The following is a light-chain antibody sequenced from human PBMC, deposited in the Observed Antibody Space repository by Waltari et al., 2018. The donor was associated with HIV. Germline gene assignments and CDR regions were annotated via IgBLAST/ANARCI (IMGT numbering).Light chain of an antibody. CDR3: GTWDGSLNVWV. Sequence: QSVLTQPPSVSAASGQKVTIPCSGSSSHIGNNFVSWYQQLPGIAPKLLIYDNTKRPSGNPDRFSGSKSGTSATLAITGLQTGDEADYYCGTWDGSLNVWVFGGGTKVTV. CDR1: SSHIGNNF. CDR2: DNT. J-gene: IGLJ3*02. V-gene: IGLV1-51*01.